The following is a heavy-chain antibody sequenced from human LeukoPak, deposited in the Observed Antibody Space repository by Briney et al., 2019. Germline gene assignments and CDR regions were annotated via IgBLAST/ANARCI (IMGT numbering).Heavy chain of an antibody. CDR1: GGSISSYY. CDR2: IYYSGST. CDR3: ARSAYYDSNAFDI. Sequence: SETLSLTCTVSGGSISSYYWGWIRQPPGKGLEWIGYIYYSGSTNYNPSLKSRVTISVDTSKNQFSLKLSSVTAADTAVYYCARSAYYDSNAFDIWGQGTMVTVSS. D-gene: IGHD3-22*01. V-gene: IGHV4-59*08. J-gene: IGHJ3*02.